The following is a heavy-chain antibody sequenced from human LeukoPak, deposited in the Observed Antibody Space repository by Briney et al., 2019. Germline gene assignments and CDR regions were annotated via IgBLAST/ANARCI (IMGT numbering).Heavy chain of an antibody. CDR2: LHGNGNA. V-gene: IGHV3-66*01. Sequence: GGSLKLSCAASGFTVSNDIMIWVRRAPGKGLDWVSILHGNGNAFYADSVKGRFTISRDNSKNTLYLQMNNLRAEDTALYYCASRGSRGQGTLVTVSS. CDR3: ASRGS. CDR1: GFTVSNDI. J-gene: IGHJ4*02.